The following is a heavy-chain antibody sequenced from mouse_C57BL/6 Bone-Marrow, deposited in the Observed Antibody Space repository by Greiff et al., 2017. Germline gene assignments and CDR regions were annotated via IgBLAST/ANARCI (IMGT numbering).Heavy chain of an antibody. CDR1: GYTFTSSG. V-gene: IGHV1-81*01. D-gene: IGHD3-1*01. Sequence: QVQLKESGAELARPGASVKLSCKASGYTFTSSGISWVKQRTGQGLEWIGEIYPRSGNTYYNEKFKGKATLTADKSSSTAYMELRSLTSEDSAVYFCARSGYNYLFDYWGQGTTLTVSS. J-gene: IGHJ2*01. CDR2: IYPRSGNT. CDR3: ARSGYNYLFDY.